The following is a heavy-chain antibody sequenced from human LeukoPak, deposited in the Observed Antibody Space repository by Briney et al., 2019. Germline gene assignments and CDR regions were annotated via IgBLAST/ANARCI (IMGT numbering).Heavy chain of an antibody. CDR2: IYYSGST. V-gene: IGHV4-59*01. CDR1: GGSISSYY. Sequence: SETLSLTCTVSGGSISSYYWSWIRQPPGKGLEWIGYIYYSGSTNYNPSLKSRVTISVDTSKNQFSLKLSSVTAADTAVYYCARDRSSGYSPYFDYWGQGTLVTVS. CDR3: ARDRSSGYSPYFDY. J-gene: IGHJ4*02. D-gene: IGHD3-22*01.